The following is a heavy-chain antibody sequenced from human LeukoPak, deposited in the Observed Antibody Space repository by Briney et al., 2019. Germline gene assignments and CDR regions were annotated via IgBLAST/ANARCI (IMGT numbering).Heavy chain of an antibody. CDR2: INHSGGT. J-gene: IGHJ3*02. Sequence: PSETLSLTCAVYGGSFSGYYWTWIRQPPGKGLEWIGEINHSGGTNYNPSLKSRVTFSIDTSKNQFSLKLSSVTAADTAVYYCARVSRTSDAFDIWGQGTMVTVSS. CDR1: GGSFSGYY. CDR3: ARVSRTSDAFDI. D-gene: IGHD2-2*01. V-gene: IGHV4-34*01.